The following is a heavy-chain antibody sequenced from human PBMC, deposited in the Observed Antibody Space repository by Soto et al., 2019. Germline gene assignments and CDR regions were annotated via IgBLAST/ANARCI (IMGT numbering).Heavy chain of an antibody. V-gene: IGHV1-2*04. CDR3: ARDHYDSSGQYYFDY. CDR2: IDPNSGGT. CDR1: GYTFTGYY. Sequence: ASVKVSCKASGYTFTGYYMHWVRQAPGQGLEWMGWIDPNSGGTNYAQKFQGWVTMTRDTPISTAYMELSRLRSDDTAVYYCARDHYDSSGQYYFDYWGQGTLVTVSS. D-gene: IGHD3-22*01. J-gene: IGHJ4*02.